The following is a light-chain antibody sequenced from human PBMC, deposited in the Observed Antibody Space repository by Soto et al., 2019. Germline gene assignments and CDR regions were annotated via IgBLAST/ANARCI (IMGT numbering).Light chain of an antibody. Sequence: QSVLIQPSSASGTPGQRETMSCFGSSSNIGSNTIKWYQQFPGTAPKLLIYSNNQRPSGVPDRFSGSKSGTSASLAISGLQSEDEADYYCAAWDDSLNGVLFGGGTKLTVL. J-gene: IGLJ3*02. CDR3: AAWDDSLNGVL. V-gene: IGLV1-44*01. CDR1: SSNIGSNT. CDR2: SNN.